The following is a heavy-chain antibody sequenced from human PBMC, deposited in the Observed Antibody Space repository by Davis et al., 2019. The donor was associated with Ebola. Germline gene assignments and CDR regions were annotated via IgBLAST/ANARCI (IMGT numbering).Heavy chain of an antibody. D-gene: IGHD3-22*01. CDR3: ARLLYYFDSSDDYSY. CDR1: GGSISSSSYY. CDR2: VYYTGNT. V-gene: IGHV4-39*02. J-gene: IGHJ4*02. Sequence: PSETLSLTCTVSGGSISSSSYYWGWIRQPPGKGLEWIGTVYYTGNTYYNPSLMSRVTVSVDTSKNHFSLWLTSMTAADTAVYYCARLLYYFDSSDDYSYWGQGTLVTVSS.